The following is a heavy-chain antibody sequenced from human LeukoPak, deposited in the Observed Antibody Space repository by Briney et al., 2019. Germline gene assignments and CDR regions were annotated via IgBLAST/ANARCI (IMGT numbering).Heavy chain of an antibody. CDR1: GFTVSSNY. V-gene: IGHV3-53*01. CDR2: IYSGGST. CDR3: AGAAAGYYYYYGMDV. J-gene: IGHJ6*02. Sequence: GGSLRLSCAASGFTVSSNYMSWVRQAPGKGLEWVSVIYSGGSTYYADSVKGRFTISRDNSKNTLYLQMNSLRAEDTAVYYCAGAAAGYYYYYGMDVWGQGTTVTVSS. D-gene: IGHD6-13*01.